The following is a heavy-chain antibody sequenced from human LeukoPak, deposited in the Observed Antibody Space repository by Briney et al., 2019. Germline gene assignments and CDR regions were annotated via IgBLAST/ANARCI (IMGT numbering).Heavy chain of an antibody. CDR1: GGSISSGGSR. J-gene: IGHJ4*02. V-gene: IGHV4-31*03. CDR2: IYYSGST. D-gene: IGHD7-27*01. CDR3: ARDWGTYFDY. Sequence: SETLSLTCNVSGGSISSGGSRWSWIRQHPGKGLEWIGYIYYSGSTYYNPSLESRLTMSVDTSKNQFSLYLTSVTAADTAVYYCARDWGTYFDYWGQGTLVTVSS.